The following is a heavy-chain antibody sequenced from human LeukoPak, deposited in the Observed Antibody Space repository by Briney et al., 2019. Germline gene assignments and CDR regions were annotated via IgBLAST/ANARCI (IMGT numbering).Heavy chain of an antibody. CDR1: GFAFSNYW. V-gene: IGHV3-74*01. CDR3: ARDLGGAAVETR. CDR2: VDIDGSTT. D-gene: IGHD6-13*01. Sequence: GGSLRLSCAASGFAFSNYWMHWVRQAPGKGLVWVSRVDIDGSTTTYADSVKGRFTISRDNAKNTLYLQMNSLRIEDTAVYYCARDLGGAAVETRGGQGTLVTVSS. J-gene: IGHJ4*02.